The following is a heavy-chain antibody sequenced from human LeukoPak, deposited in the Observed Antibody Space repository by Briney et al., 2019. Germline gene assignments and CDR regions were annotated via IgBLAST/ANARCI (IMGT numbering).Heavy chain of an antibody. J-gene: IGHJ4*02. CDR1: GGSISSYY. D-gene: IGHD5-18*01. CDR3: ARVLRYSYGYGGERNYYFDY. Sequence: SETLSLTCTVSGGSISSYYWSWLRQPPGKGLEWIGYIYYSGSTNYNPSLKSRVTISVDTSKNQFSLKLSSVTAADTAVYYCARVLRYSYGYGGERNYYFDYWGQGTLVTVSS. V-gene: IGHV4-59*01. CDR2: IYYSGST.